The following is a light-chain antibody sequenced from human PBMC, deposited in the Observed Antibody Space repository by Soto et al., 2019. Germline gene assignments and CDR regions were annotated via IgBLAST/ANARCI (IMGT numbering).Light chain of an antibody. CDR2: AAS. V-gene: IGKV1-27*01. Sequence: DIQMTQSPSSLSASVGDRVTITCRASQGISTSLAWYQQKPGKVPELLIYAASTLQSGVPSRFSGSGSGTDFTLTISRLQPEDVATYYCQECNSAPFTVGPGTKVDIK. CDR1: QGISTS. J-gene: IGKJ3*01. CDR3: QECNSAPFT.